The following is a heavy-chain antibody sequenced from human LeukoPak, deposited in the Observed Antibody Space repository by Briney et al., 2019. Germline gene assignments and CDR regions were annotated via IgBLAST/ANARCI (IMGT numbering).Heavy chain of an antibody. V-gene: IGHV1-8*03. J-gene: IGHJ4*02. CDR1: GYTFTTFD. Sequence: ASVKVSXKASGYTFTTFDINWVRQATGQGLEWMGWVSPNSGITGYAQKFQERVTITGDTSISTAYMELSSLRSEDTAVYYCARGSPGGGDVETWGQGTLVTVSS. CDR3: ARGSPGGGDVET. D-gene: IGHD2-21*02. CDR2: VSPNSGIT.